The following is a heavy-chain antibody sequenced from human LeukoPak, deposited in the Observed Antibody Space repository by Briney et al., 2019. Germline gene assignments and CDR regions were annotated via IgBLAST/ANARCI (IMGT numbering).Heavy chain of an antibody. CDR1: GYTFIDYY. D-gene: IGHD2-15*01. CDR2: INPKSGGA. J-gene: IGHJ4*02. V-gene: IGHV1-2*06. Sequence: ASVKVSCXTSGYTFIDYYMHWVRQAPGQGLEWMGRINPKSGGANYAQRFQGRVTMTRDTSISTAYLGLSRLRSDDTAVYYCAILGYCSGDSCYWGQGTLVTVSS. CDR3: AILGYCSGDSCY.